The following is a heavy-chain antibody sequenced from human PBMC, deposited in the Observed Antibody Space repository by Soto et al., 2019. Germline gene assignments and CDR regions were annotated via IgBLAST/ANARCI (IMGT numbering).Heavy chain of an antibody. V-gene: IGHV3-30*18. D-gene: IGHD2-21*02. CDR2: ISYDGSNK. J-gene: IGHJ4*02. Sequence: VQLVESGGGVVQPGRSLRLSCAASGFTFSSYGMHWVRQAPGKGLEWVAVISYDGSNKYYADSVKGRFTISRDNSKNTLYLQMNSLRPEDTAVYYCAKGGENGGNSLHDYWGQGTLVTVSS. CDR1: GFTFSSYG. CDR3: AKGGENGGNSLHDY.